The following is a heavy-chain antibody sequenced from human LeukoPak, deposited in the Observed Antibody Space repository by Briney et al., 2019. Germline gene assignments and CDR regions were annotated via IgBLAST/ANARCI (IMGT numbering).Heavy chain of an antibody. J-gene: IGHJ4*02. CDR1: GFTFSNYA. CDR2: ISYDGSNK. D-gene: IGHD1-26*01. V-gene: IGHV3-30-3*01. CDR3: ARDLVGATGGLLDY. Sequence: PGRSLRLSCAASGFTFSNYAIHWVRQAPGKGLEWVAVISYDGSNKYYVDSVKGRFTISRDNSKNTLYLQMNSLRAEDTAVYYCARDLVGATGGLLDYWGQGTLVTVSS.